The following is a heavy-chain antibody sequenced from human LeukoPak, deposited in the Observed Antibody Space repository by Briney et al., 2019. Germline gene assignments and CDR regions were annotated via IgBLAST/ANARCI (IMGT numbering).Heavy chain of an antibody. J-gene: IGHJ4*02. CDR2: IYTSGST. V-gene: IGHV4-4*07. D-gene: IGHD1-26*01. Sequence: PSETLSLTCTVSSGSISSYYWSWIRQPAGKGLEWIGRIYTSGSTNYNPSLKSRVTMSVDTSKNQFSRKLSSVTAADTAVYYCAREGSYLGHFDYWGQGTLVTVSS. CDR3: AREGSYLGHFDY. CDR1: SGSISSYY.